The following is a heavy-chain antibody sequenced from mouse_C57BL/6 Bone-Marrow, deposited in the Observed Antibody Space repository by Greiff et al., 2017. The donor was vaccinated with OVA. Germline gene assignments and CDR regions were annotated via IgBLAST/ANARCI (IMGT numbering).Heavy chain of an antibody. J-gene: IGHJ3*01. Sequence: QVQLQQPGAELVMPGASVKLSCKASGYTFTSYWMHWVKQRPGQGLEWIGEIYPSDSYTNYNQKFKGKSTLTVDKSSSTAYMQLSSLTSEDSAVYYCARRGIYYGYAWFAYWGQGTLVTVSA. CDR1: GYTFTSYW. D-gene: IGHD2-2*01. V-gene: IGHV1-69*01. CDR2: IYPSDSYT. CDR3: ARRGIYYGYAWFAY.